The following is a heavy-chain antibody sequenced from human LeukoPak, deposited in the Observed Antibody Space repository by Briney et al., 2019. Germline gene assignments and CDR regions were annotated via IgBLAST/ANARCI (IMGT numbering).Heavy chain of an antibody. CDR2: IYSGGKT. CDR1: DFTVGSNY. CDR3: ARDGDDTTNS. V-gene: IGHV3-53*01. J-gene: IGHJ4*02. D-gene: IGHD2-8*01. Sequence: GGSLRLSCAASDFTVGSNYMTWVRQAPGKGLEWVSVIYSGGKTFYADSVKGRFTISRDDSKNTLYLQMNSLRAEDTAIYYCARDGDDTTNSWGQGTLVTVSS.